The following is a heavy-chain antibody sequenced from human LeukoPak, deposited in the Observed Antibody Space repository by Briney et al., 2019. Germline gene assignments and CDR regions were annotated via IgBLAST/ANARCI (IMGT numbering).Heavy chain of an antibody. CDR3: ARDRIAAAGTDYYYYYGMDV. CDR2: IIPILGTA. D-gene: IGHD6-13*01. V-gene: IGHV1-69*04. J-gene: IGHJ6*02. CDR1: GGTFSSYA. Sequence: SVKVSCKASGGTFSSYAISWVRQAPGQGLEWMGRIIPILGTANYAQKFQGRVTITADKSTSTAYMELSSLRSEDTAVYYFARDRIAAAGTDYYYYYGMDVWGQGTTVTVSS.